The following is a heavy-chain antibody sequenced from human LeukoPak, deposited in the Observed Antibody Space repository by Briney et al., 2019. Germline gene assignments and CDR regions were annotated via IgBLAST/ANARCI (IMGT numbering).Heavy chain of an antibody. D-gene: IGHD3-16*02. CDR2: IIPIFGTA. J-gene: IGHJ5*02. CDR1: GGTFSSYA. CDR3: ARDEGVWGSYPNHPSWFDP. Sequence: SVKVSCKASGGTFSSYAISWVRRAPGQGLEWMGRIIPIFGTANYAQKFQGRVTITTDESTSTAYMELSSLRSEDTAVYYCARDEGVWGSYPNHPSWFDPWGQGTLVSVSS. V-gene: IGHV1-69*05.